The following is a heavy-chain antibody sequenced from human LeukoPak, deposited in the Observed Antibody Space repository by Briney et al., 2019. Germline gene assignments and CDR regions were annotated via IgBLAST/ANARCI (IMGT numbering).Heavy chain of an antibody. V-gene: IGHV4-39*01. Sequence: SETLSLTCTVSGGSIGSNSYYWGWIRQPPGKGLEWIGSIYYTGSTYYNPSLKGRVTMSVDTSKNQFSLKLSSVTAADTAVYYCARLGRTWGQGTLVTVSS. J-gene: IGHJ5*02. CDR1: GGSIGSNSYY. CDR2: IYYTGST. CDR3: ARLGRT.